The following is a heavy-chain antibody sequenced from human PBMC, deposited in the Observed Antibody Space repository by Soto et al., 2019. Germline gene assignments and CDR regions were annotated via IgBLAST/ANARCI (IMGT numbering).Heavy chain of an antibody. J-gene: IGHJ4*02. CDR3: AKEEGPRGMCSFDY. V-gene: IGHV3-23*01. D-gene: IGHD1-20*01. CDR1: GFTFISSA. Sequence: EVQLLESGGGLVQPGGSLRLSCAASGFTFISSAMSWVRQAPGKGLEWVSAISGSGGSTYYADSVKGRLTSSRDNSKNTLYLLMNSLRPEDTAVYYCAKEEGPRGMCSFDYRGQGTLVTVAS. CDR2: ISGSGGST.